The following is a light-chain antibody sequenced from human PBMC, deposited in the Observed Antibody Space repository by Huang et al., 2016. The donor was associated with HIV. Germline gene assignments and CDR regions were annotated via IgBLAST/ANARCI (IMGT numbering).Light chain of an antibody. J-gene: IGKJ3*01. V-gene: IGKV1-27*01. Sequence: DIQMTKSPSSLSSSVGERVTITCRARQGYSNYLAWYQQKPGKVPKLLIYAASTFQAGVPSRFSGSGSWTDFTLTISSLPPEDVATYYCQKYNSAPFTFGPGTKVDIK. CDR3: QKYNSAPFT. CDR1: QGYSNY. CDR2: AAS.